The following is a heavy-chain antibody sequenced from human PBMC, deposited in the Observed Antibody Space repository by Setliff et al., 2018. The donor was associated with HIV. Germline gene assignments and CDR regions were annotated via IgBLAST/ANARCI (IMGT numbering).Heavy chain of an antibody. CDR2: IYWST. J-gene: IGHJ3*01. Sequence: LSFTCTVSGGSISSHYWSWIRQPPGKGLEWIGSIYWSTYYNPSLRSRVTITSDKSKNQLSRTLNSVTAADTAVYYCARQRAGEIEERPGALRLRGVFDLWGQGTMVTVSS. CDR3: ARQRAGEIEERPGALRLRGVFDL. V-gene: IGHV4-59*08. CDR1: GGSISSHY. D-gene: IGHD1-1*01.